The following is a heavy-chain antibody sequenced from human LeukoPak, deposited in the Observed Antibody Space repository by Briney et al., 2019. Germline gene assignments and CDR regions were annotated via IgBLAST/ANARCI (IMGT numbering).Heavy chain of an antibody. Sequence: GESLKISCNGSGYXFTSYWIGWVRQMPGKGLEWKGIIYPGDSDTRYSPSFQGQVTISADKSISTAYLQWSSLKASDTAMYYCARRITMIVVVTPYDAFDIWGQGTMVTVSS. CDR1: GYXFTSYW. CDR2: IYPGDSDT. J-gene: IGHJ3*02. D-gene: IGHD3-22*01. CDR3: ARRITMIVVVTPYDAFDI. V-gene: IGHV5-51*01.